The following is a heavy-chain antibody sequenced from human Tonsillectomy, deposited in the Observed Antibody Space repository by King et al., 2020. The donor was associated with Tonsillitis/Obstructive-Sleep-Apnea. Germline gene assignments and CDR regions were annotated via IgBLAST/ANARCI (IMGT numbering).Heavy chain of an antibody. CDR2: ISGGGGST. D-gene: IGHD2-2*01. CDR3: AKDCSRTSCYGMDV. V-gene: IGHV3-23*04. CDR1: GFTFSSYA. Sequence: VQLVESGGGLVQPGGSLRLSCAASGFTFSSYAMSWVRQAPGKGLEWVSTISGGGGSTYYADSVKGRFTISRDNFKNTLYLQMNSLRVEDTAVYYCAKDCSRTSCYGMDVWGQGTTVIVSS. J-gene: IGHJ6*02.